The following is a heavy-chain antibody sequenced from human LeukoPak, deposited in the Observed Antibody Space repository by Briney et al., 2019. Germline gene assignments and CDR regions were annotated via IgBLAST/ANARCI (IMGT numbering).Heavy chain of an antibody. CDR3: TRGFGGDLLGYYFDS. J-gene: IGHJ4*02. CDR1: GFTFSSYA. CDR2: ISYDGSNK. Sequence: GGSLRLSCAASGFTFSSYAMHWVRQAPGKGLEWVAVISYDGSNKYYADSVKGRFTISRDYSKDTLHLQMNSLRVTDTAIYYCTRGFGGDLLGYYFDSWGQGTQVTVSS. D-gene: IGHD3-10*01. V-gene: IGHV3-30*14.